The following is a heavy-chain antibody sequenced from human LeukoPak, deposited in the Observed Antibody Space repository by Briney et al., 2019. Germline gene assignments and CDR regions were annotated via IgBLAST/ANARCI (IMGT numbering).Heavy chain of an antibody. Sequence: TLSLTCTVAGDSVSSVTDYWAWIRQPPGKALEWLALIYWNDDKRYSPSLKSRLTITKDTSKNQVVLTMTNMDPVDTATYYCVHTWRDAVDIWGQGTMVTVSS. CDR3: VHTWRDAVDI. CDR2: IYWNDDK. D-gene: IGHD3-3*01. CDR1: GDSVSSVTDY. V-gene: IGHV2-5*01. J-gene: IGHJ3*02.